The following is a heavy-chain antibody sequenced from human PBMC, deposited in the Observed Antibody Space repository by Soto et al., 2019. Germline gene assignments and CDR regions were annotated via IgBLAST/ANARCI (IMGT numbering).Heavy chain of an antibody. D-gene: IGHD2-2*01. J-gene: IGHJ4*02. CDR3: AKEGTSALYYFDY. CDR1: GFTFSNYA. V-gene: IGHV3-23*01. CDR2: IRGSGSSL. Sequence: EVHLLESGGGLVQPGGSLRLSCAASGFTFSNYAMNWVRQAPGQGLEWVSTIRGSGSSLYYADSVQGRFTISRDTSKNTLYLQMDSLRAGYSAIYYCAKEGTSALYYFDYWGQGTLVTVSS.